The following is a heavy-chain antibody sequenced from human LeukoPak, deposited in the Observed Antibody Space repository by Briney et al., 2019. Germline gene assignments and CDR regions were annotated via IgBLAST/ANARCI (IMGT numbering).Heavy chain of an antibody. Sequence: ASVKVSCKASGYTFTSYYMHWVRQAPGQGLEGMGWINPNSGGANYAQKFQGRVTMTRDTSISTAYMELSRLRSDDTAVYYCASDWGLSQLEYCSNTNCYMGAFDIWGQGTMVTVSS. CDR2: INPNSGGA. V-gene: IGHV1-2*02. J-gene: IGHJ3*02. CDR3: ASDWGLSQLEYCSNTNCYMGAFDI. D-gene: IGHD2-2*02. CDR1: GYTFTSYY.